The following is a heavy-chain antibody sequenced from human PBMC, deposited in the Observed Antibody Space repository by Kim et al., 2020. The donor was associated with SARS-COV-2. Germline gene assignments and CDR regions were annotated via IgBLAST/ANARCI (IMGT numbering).Heavy chain of an antibody. CDR1: GGTFSSYA. Sequence: SVKVSCKASGGTFSSYAISWVRQAPGQGLEWMGGIIPIFGTANYAQKFQGRVTITADESTSTAYMELSSLRSEDTAVYYCARDGGGYGGNSGWFDPWGQGTLVTVSS. V-gene: IGHV1-69*13. J-gene: IGHJ5*02. D-gene: IGHD5-12*01. CDR2: IIPIFGTA. CDR3: ARDGGGYGGNSGWFDP.